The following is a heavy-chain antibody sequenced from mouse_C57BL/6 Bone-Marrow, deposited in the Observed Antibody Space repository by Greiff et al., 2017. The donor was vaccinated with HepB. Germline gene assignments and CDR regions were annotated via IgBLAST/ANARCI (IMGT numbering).Heavy chain of an antibody. Sequence: EVKLQQSGPELVKPGASVKISCKASGYSFTGYYMNWVKQSPEKSLEWIGEINPSTGGTTYNQKFKAKATLTVDKSSSTAYMQLKSLTSEDSAVYYCARSTGNYGYFDVWGTGTTVTVSS. D-gene: IGHD1-1*01. CDR3: ARSTGNYGYFDV. CDR2: INPSTGGT. J-gene: IGHJ1*03. CDR1: GYSFTGYY. V-gene: IGHV1-42*01.